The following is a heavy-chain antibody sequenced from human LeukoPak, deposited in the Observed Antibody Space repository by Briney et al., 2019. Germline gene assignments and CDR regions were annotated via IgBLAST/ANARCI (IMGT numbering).Heavy chain of an antibody. V-gene: IGHV1-46*01. CDR2: INPSGGST. D-gene: IGHD2-8*01. CDR1: GYTFISYG. Sequence: GASVKVSCKASGYTFISYGISWVRQAPGQGLEWMGIINPSGGSTSYAQKFQGRVTMTRDTSTSTVYMELSSLRSEDTAVYYCAMYDVAADTGFDYWGQGTLVTVSS. J-gene: IGHJ4*02. CDR3: AMYDVAADTGFDY.